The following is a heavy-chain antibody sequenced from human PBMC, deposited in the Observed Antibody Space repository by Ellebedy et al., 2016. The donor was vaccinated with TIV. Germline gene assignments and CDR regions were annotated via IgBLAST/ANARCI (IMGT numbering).Heavy chain of an antibody. J-gene: IGHJ4*02. CDR1: GFTFDDYV. Sequence: GGSLRLSXAASGFTFDDYVMHWVRQAPGKGLEWVSGISWKSGSIGYADSVKGRFTISRDNAKNSLYLQMKSLRAEDTALYYCAKDMEPMVRGVTFDYWGQGTLVTVSS. CDR3: AKDMEPMVRGVTFDY. D-gene: IGHD3-10*01. CDR2: ISWKSGSI. V-gene: IGHV3-9*01.